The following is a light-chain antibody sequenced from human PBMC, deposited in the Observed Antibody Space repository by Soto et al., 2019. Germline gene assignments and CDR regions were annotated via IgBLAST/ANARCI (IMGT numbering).Light chain of an antibody. CDR2: GSS. CDR1: QDVDSNF. Sequence: EIVLTQSPGTLSLSPGERATLSCRASQDVDSNFLAWYQQRPGQAPRLLICGSSRRATGIPDRFSGSGSGTDFTLTISRVGPEDIAVYFCHQYYSSITFGGGTKVEVK. J-gene: IGKJ4*01. CDR3: HQYYSSIT. V-gene: IGKV3-20*01.